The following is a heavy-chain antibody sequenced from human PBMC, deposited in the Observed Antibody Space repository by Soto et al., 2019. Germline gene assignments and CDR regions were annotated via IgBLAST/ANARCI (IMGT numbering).Heavy chain of an antibody. J-gene: IGHJ4*02. Sequence: QVQLVQSGAEVKKPGSSVKVSCKASGGTFSSYTISWVRQAPGQGLEWMGRIIPILGIANYAQKFHGRVTITADKSTSTGYIELSSLRSADTAVYYCARASSSGSVFYFAYWGQGTLVTVSS. V-gene: IGHV1-69*02. CDR3: ARASSSGSVFYFAY. CDR1: GGTFSSYT. CDR2: IIPILGIA. D-gene: IGHD6-19*01.